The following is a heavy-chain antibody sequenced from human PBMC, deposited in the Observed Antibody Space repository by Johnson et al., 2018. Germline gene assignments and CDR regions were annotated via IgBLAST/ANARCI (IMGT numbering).Heavy chain of an antibody. D-gene: IGHD6-13*01. J-gene: IGHJ4*02. CDR3: AAGVGSSSVDY. CDR2: ISFDGSNT. Sequence: QVQLVESGGGVVQPGRSLRLSCAASAFSFRSYAMHWVRQAPGKGLEWVALISFDGSNTYYAASVKGRFTISRDNSKNTLYLQMNSLRPDDTAVYYCAAGVGSSSVDYWGQGTLVTVSS. CDR1: AFSFRSYA. V-gene: IGHV3-30*03.